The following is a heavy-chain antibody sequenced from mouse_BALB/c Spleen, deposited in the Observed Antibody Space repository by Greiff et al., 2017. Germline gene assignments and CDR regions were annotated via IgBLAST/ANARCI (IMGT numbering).Heavy chain of an antibody. V-gene: IGHV5-4*02. J-gene: IGHJ1*01. Sequence: EVQGVESGGGLVKPGGSLKLSCAASGFTFSDYYMYWVRQTPEKRLEWVATISDGGSYTYYPDSVKGRFTISRDNAKNNLYLQMSSLKSEDTAMYYCARGDDGYYGYFDVWGAGTTVTVSS. D-gene: IGHD2-3*01. CDR2: ISDGGSYT. CDR3: ARGDDGYYGYFDV. CDR1: GFTFSDYY.